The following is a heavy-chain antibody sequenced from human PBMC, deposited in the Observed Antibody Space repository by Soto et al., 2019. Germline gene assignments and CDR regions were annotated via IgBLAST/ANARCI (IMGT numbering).Heavy chain of an antibody. D-gene: IGHD3-3*01. J-gene: IGHJ4*02. CDR2: IYWDDDK. V-gene: IGHV2-5*02. CDR3: AHRVLRTVFGLVTTTAIFFDF. CDR1: GFSLTTSGVG. Sequence: QITLNESGPTVVRPTETLTLTCRFSGFSLTTSGVGVGWIRQSPGKAPECLALIYWDDDKRYSAPLKSSITSTKDASKNQLVLTVPDLDPTDTATYYCAHRVLRTVFGLVTTTAIFFDFWGQGTPVAVSS.